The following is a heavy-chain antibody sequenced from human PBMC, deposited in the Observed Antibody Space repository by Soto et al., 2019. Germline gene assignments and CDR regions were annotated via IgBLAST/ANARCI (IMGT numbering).Heavy chain of an antibody. CDR3: ARGRYGDYAN. Sequence: ASVKVSCKASGYTFTSYDINWVRQATGQGLEWMGWMNPNSGNTGYAQKFQGRVTMTTDTSTSTAYMELRSLRSDDTAVYYCARGRYGDYANWGQGTLVTVSS. CDR1: GYTFTSYD. CDR2: MNPNSGNT. V-gene: IGHV1-8*01. D-gene: IGHD4-17*01. J-gene: IGHJ4*02.